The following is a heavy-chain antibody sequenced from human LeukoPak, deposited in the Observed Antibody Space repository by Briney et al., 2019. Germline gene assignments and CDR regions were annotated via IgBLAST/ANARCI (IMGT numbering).Heavy chain of an antibody. Sequence: PGGSLRLSCAASGFTFSSYAMHWVRQAPGKGLEWVAVISYDGSNKYYADSVKGRFTISRDNSKNTLYLQMNSLRAEDTAVYYCASSYYYDSSGYPGWGQGTLVTVSS. J-gene: IGHJ4*02. CDR1: GFTFSSYA. CDR2: ISYDGSNK. D-gene: IGHD3-22*01. CDR3: ASSYYYDSSGYPG. V-gene: IGHV3-30*01.